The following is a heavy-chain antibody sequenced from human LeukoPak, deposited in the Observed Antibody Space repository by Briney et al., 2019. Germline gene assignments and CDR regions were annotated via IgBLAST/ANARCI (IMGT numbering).Heavy chain of an antibody. CDR1: GFSFSSYA. CDR2: ITSSGGTT. CDR3: ARRGDYRGFDY. V-gene: IGHV3-23*01. D-gene: IGHD4/OR15-4a*01. Sequence: GGSLRLSCAASGFSFSSYAMSWVRQAPGKGLEWVSHITSSGGTTYYAGSVKGRFTISRDNFKNTLFLQMNSLRAEDTAVYYCARRGDYRGFDYWGQGTLVTVSS. J-gene: IGHJ4*02.